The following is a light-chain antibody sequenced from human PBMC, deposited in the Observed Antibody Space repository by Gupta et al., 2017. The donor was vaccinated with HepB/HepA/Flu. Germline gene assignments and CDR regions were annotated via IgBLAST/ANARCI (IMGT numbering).Light chain of an antibody. CDR1: QNVITN. V-gene: IGKV3-15*01. CDR2: GAS. Sequence: EAVMTQSPATLSVAPGETATLSCRASQNVITNLDWYQQNPGQAPRLLIYGASTRANGIPDRFSGSGSGTEFTLTSSSRQSEDFAVYYGQYESYLHTFGQGTLMDIK. J-gene: IGKJ5*01. CDR3: QYESYLHT.